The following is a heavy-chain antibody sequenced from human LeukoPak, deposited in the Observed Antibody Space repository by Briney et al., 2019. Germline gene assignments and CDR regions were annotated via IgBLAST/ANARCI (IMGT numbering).Heavy chain of an antibody. CDR1: GISFSRYW. CDR3: ARGGSGSYYDYFDY. V-gene: IGHV3-74*01. D-gene: IGHD3-10*01. CDR2: MNSDGSST. Sequence: PGGSLRLSCAASGISFSRYWMHWVRQAPGNGLVWVSRMNSDGSSTNYADSVKGRFTISRDNAKNTLYLQMNSLRAEDTAVYYCARGGSGSYYDYFDYWGQGTLVTVSS. J-gene: IGHJ4*02.